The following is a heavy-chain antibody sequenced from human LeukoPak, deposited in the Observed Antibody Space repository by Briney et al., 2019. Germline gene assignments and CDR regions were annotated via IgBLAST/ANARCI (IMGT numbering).Heavy chain of an antibody. J-gene: IGHJ4*02. CDR3: AKVTYGSGTYGAFDS. CDR1: GFTFSSHG. D-gene: IGHD3-10*01. Sequence: PGGSLRLSCAASGFTFSSHGMSWVRQAPGKGLEWVSTISGSGDYTYYADSVKGRFTISRDNSKNTLYLQMNSLRVEDTAIYYCAKVTYGSGTYGAFDSWGQGTLVTVSS. V-gene: IGHV3-23*01. CDR2: ISGSGDYT.